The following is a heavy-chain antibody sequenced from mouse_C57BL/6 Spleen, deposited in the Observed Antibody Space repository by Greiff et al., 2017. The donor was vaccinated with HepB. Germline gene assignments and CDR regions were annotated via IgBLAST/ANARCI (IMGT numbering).Heavy chain of an antibody. J-gene: IGHJ2*01. CDR3: ASLQPHDYDDAGSFDY. D-gene: IGHD2-4*01. CDR1: GFTFTDYY. CDR2: IRNKANGYTT. Sequence: EVKVVESGGGLVQPGGSLSLSCAASGFTFTDYYMSWVRQPPGKALEWLGFIRNKANGYTTEYSASVKGRFTISRDNSQSILYLQMIALRAQDSATYYCASLQPHDYDDAGSFDYWGQGTTLTVSS. V-gene: IGHV7-3*01.